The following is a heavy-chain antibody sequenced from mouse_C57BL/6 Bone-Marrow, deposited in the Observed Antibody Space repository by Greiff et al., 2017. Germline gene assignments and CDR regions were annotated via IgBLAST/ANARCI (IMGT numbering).Heavy chain of an antibody. CDR2: IYPRSGNT. CDR3: ARRGLRKKGYAMDY. D-gene: IGHD1-1*01. CDR1: GYTFTSYG. J-gene: IGHJ4*01. Sequence: QVQLQQPGAELVRPGASVKLSCKASGYTFTSYGISWVKQRTGQGLEWIGEIYPRSGNTYYNEKFKGKATLTVDKSSSTAYMKLRSLTSEDSAVYFGARRGLRKKGYAMDYWGQGTSVTVSS. V-gene: IGHV1-81*01.